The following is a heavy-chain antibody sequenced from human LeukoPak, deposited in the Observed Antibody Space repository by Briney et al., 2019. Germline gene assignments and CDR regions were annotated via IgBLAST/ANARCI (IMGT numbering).Heavy chain of an antibody. CDR3: AKPNYCSGGSCYSGDYYYYGMDV. J-gene: IGHJ6*02. D-gene: IGHD2-15*01. Sequence: PGGSLRLSCAASGFTFSSYGMHWVRQAPVKGLEWVAVISYDGSNKYYADSVKGRFTISRDNSKNTLYLQMNSLRAEDTAVYYCAKPNYCSGGSCYSGDYYYYGMDVWGQGTTVTVSS. CDR1: GFTFSSYG. V-gene: IGHV3-30*18. CDR2: ISYDGSNK.